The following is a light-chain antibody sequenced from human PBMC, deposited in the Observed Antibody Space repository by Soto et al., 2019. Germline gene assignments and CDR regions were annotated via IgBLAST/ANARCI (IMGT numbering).Light chain of an antibody. J-gene: IGKJ1*01. V-gene: IGKV3-20*01. Sequence: EILLTQSPGTLSLSPGERATLSCRASQSVRSNYLAWYQQKPGQAPRLLIYNSSTRATGIPDRFSRSGSGTDFTLTISRLEPQDVALYYCQEYRDLPKTFGHGTQVQIK. CDR1: QSVRSNY. CDR2: NSS. CDR3: QEYRDLPKT.